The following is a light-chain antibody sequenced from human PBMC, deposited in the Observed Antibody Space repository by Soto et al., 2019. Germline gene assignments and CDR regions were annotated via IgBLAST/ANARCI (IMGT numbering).Light chain of an antibody. CDR1: QSVSSSY. CDR3: QQYDDSPGT. V-gene: IGKV3-20*01. Sequence: IVLMQSPGTLSLSPGERATLSCRASQSVSSSYLAWYQQKPGQAPRLLIYGASNRATAIPDRFSGSGSGTDFTLTISRLEPEDFAVYYCQQYDDSPGTFGQGTKVEIK. CDR2: GAS. J-gene: IGKJ1*01.